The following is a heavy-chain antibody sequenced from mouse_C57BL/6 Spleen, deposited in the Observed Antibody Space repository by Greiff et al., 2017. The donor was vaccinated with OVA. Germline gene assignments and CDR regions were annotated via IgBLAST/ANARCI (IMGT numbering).Heavy chain of an antibody. J-gene: IGHJ3*01. D-gene: IGHD2-5*01. CDR3: ARVGYSNCVAY. CDR2: IHPNSGST. V-gene: IGHV1-64*01. CDR1: VYTFTSYW. Sequence: QVQLQQPGAELVKPGASVKLSCKASVYTFTSYWMHWVKPRPGPGLEWIGMIHPNSGSTNYNEKFTRKATLTVDKSSSTAYMQLSSLTSDVSAVSYCARVGYSNCVAYWGQGPLVTVSA.